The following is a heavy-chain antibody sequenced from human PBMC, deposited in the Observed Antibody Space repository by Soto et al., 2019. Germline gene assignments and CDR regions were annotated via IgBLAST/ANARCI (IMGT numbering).Heavy chain of an antibody. CDR1: GGSISSYY. V-gene: IGHV4-4*07. J-gene: IGHJ4*02. CDR2: IYTSGST. Sequence: QVQLQESGPGLVKPSETLSLTCTVSGGSISSYYWSWIRQPAGKGLEWIGRIYTSGSTNYNPSLKSRVTRSVDTSQNQCSMKLSSVTAADTDVYYCARAGPYCSSTSCYTRWYYFDYWGQGTLVTVSS. CDR3: ARAGPYCSSTSCYTRWYYFDY. D-gene: IGHD2-2*02.